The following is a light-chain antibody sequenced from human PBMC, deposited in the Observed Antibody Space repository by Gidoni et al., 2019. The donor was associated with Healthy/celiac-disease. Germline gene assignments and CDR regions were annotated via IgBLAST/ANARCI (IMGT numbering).Light chain of an antibody. J-gene: IGKJ5*01. Sequence: DIQMTQSPSSLSASVGDRVTITCQASQDISNYLNWYQQKPGKAPKLLIYDASNLETGVPSRFSGSGSGTDFTFTISSLQPEDIATYYCQQYDNLLLITFGQXTRLEIK. V-gene: IGKV1-33*01. CDR1: QDISNY. CDR3: QQYDNLLLIT. CDR2: DAS.